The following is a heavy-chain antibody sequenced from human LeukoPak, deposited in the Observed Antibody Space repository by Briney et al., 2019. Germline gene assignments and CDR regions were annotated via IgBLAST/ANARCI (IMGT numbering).Heavy chain of an antibody. J-gene: IGHJ6*02. Sequence: GASVKVSCKASGYTVTDKYMHWVRQAPGQGLEWMGWINPNSGGTNYAQNFQGRVTMTRDTSISTVYMELGRLRSDDTAVYYCARGAYYGMDVWGQGTTVTVSS. V-gene: IGHV1-2*02. CDR3: ARGAYYGMDV. CDR1: GYTVTDKY. CDR2: INPNSGGT.